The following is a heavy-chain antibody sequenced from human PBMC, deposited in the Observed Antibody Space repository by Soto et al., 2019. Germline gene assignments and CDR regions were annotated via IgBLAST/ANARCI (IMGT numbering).Heavy chain of an antibody. J-gene: IGHJ6*02. CDR1: GGSFSGYY. CDR2: INHSGST. V-gene: IGHV4-34*01. Sequence: QVQLQQWGAGLLKPSETLSLTCAVYGGSFSGYYWSWIRQPPGKGLEWIGEINHSGSTNYNPSLKSRVTISVDTSKNQFSLKLSSVTATDTAVYYCARGATYYYYYGMDVWGQGTTVTVSS. D-gene: IGHD1-26*01. CDR3: ARGATYYYYYGMDV.